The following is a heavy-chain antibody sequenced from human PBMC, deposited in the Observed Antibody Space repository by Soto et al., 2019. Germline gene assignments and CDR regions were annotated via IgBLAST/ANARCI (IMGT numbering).Heavy chain of an antibody. Sequence: EVQLVESEGGLVQRGGSLRLSCAASGFTFNYYWMHWVRQAPGQGLVWVSHTHSDGSTTTYADSVKGRFTISRDNAKNTLYLQMNSLIAEDTAVYYCVRGDKGGFDLWGQGTTVTVSS. CDR3: VRGDKGGFDL. D-gene: IGHD2-21*02. CDR1: GFTFNYYW. J-gene: IGHJ3*01. CDR2: THSDGSTT. V-gene: IGHV3-74*01.